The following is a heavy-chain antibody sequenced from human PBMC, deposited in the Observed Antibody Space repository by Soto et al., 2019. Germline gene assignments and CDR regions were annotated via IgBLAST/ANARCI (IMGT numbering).Heavy chain of an antibody. J-gene: IGHJ6*02. Sequence: PGGSLRLSCAASGFTFSSYGMHWVRQAPGKGLEWVAVISYDGSNKYYADSVKGRFTISRDNSKNTLYLQMNSLRAEDTAVYYCAKELGSHYYYYGMDVWSQGTTVTVSS. D-gene: IGHD3-10*01. CDR3: AKELGSHYYYYGMDV. CDR1: GFTFSSYG. CDR2: ISYDGSNK. V-gene: IGHV3-30*18.